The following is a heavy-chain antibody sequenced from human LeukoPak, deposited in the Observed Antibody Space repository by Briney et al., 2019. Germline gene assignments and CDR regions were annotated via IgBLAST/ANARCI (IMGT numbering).Heavy chain of an antibody. D-gene: IGHD3-3*01. CDR3: ARGTIFGVPLGY. Sequence: GGSLRLSCAASGFTFNSYAMSWVRQAPGKGLEWVSAISGSGGSTYYADSVKGRFTISRDNSKNTLYLQMNSLRAEDTAVYYCARGTIFGVPLGYWGQGTLVTVSS. J-gene: IGHJ4*02. V-gene: IGHV3-23*01. CDR2: ISGSGGST. CDR1: GFTFNSYA.